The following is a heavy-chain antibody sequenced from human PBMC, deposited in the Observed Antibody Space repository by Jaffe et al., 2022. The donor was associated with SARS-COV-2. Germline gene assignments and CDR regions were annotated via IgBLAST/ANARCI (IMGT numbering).Heavy chain of an antibody. V-gene: IGHV4-39*01. CDR3: ARNDFWTEGWLNWFDP. Sequence: QLQLQESGPGLVKPSETLSLTCTVSGGSISSSSYYWGWIRQPPGKGLEWIGSIYYSGSTYYNPSLKSRVTISVDTSKNQFSLKLSSVTAADTAVYYCARNDFWTEGWLNWFDPWGQGTLVTVSS. CDR2: IYYSGST. CDR1: GGSISSSSYY. D-gene: IGHD3-3*01. J-gene: IGHJ5*02.